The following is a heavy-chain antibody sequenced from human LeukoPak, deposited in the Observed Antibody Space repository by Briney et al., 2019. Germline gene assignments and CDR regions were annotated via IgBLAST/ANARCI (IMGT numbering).Heavy chain of an antibody. CDR2: INHSGST. D-gene: IGHD6-13*01. Sequence: SETLSLTCAVYGGSFSGYYWSWIRQPPGKGLEWIGEINHSGSTNYNPSLKSRVTISVDTSKNQFSLKLSSVTAADTAVYYCARQVRAAAGTRRFNWFDPWGQGTLVTVSS. CDR3: ARQVRAAAGTRRFNWFDP. J-gene: IGHJ5*02. CDR1: GGSFSGYY. V-gene: IGHV4-34*01.